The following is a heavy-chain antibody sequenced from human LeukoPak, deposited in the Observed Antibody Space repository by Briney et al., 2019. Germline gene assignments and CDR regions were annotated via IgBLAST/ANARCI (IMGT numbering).Heavy chain of an antibody. Sequence: PSETLSLTRTVSGASISSYYWSWIRQPPGKGLEWIGYIYYSVSTTYNPSLKSRVTISVDTSKNHFSLKLSSVTPADRPVYYWARGRAFTFHLDYWGQGTLVTVAS. CDR1: GASISSYY. CDR3: ARGRAFTFHLDY. D-gene: IGHD2-21*01. V-gene: IGHV4-59*01. CDR2: IYYSVST. J-gene: IGHJ4*02.